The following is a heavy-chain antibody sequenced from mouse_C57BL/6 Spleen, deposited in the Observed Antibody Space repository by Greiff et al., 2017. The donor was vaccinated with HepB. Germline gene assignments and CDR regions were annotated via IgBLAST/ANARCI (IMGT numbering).Heavy chain of an antibody. CDR3: ASYYYGSSHYAMDY. D-gene: IGHD1-1*01. CDR2: IYPRSGNT. CDR1: GYTFTSYG. J-gene: IGHJ4*01. Sequence: VQLQQSGAELARPGASVKLSCKASGYTFTSYGISWVKQRTGQGLEWIGEIYPRSGNTYYNEKFKGKATLTADKSSSTAYMELRSLTSEDSAVYFCASYYYGSSHYAMDYWGQGTSVTVSS. V-gene: IGHV1-81*01.